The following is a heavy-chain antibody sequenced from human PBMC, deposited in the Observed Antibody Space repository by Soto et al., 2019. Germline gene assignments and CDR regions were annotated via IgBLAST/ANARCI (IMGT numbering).Heavy chain of an antibody. CDR2: IIPIFGTA. V-gene: IGHV1-69*06. J-gene: IGHJ4*02. Sequence: QVPLVQSGAEVKKPGSSVKVSCKASGGTFSSYAISWVRQAPGQGLEWMGGIIPIFGTANYAQKFQGRVTITADKSTSTAYMELSSLRSEDTAVYYCARGSLAVTMRKYYFDYWGQGTLVTVSS. CDR3: ARGSLAVTMRKYYFDY. CDR1: GGTFSSYA. D-gene: IGHD3-22*01.